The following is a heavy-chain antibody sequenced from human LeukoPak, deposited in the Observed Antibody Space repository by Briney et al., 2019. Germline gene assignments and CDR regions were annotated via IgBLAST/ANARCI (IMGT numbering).Heavy chain of an antibody. CDR1: GFTFSTYS. V-gene: IGHV3-48*04. Sequence: GGSLRLSCAASGFTFSTYSMNWVRQAPGKGLEWVSYISNDDIFYADSVEGRFAISRDNAKSSVYLQMNSLRADDTAVYYCARDHNWGFDYWGRGTLVSVSS. CDR3: ARDHNWGFDY. CDR2: ISNDDI. J-gene: IGHJ4*02. D-gene: IGHD7-27*01.